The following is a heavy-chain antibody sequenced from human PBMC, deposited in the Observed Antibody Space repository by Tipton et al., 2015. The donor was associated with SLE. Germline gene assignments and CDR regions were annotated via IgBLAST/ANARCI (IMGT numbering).Heavy chain of an antibody. CDR3: ARDPRGYSSGWYAFDI. J-gene: IGHJ3*02. D-gene: IGHD6-19*01. CDR1: GGYVSSYY. CDR2: IYYSGST. Sequence: TLSLTCTVSGGYVSSYYWSWIRQPPGKGLEWIGYIYYSGSTNYNPSLKSRVTISVDTSKNQFSLKLSSVTTADTAVYYCARDPRGYSSGWYAFDIWGQGTMVTVSS. V-gene: IGHV4-59*02.